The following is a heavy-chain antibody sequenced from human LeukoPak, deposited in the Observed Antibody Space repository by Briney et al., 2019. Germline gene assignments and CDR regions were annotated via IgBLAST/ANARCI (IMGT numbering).Heavy chain of an antibody. V-gene: IGHV3-49*03. CDR1: GFTFSSYW. J-gene: IGHJ4*02. D-gene: IGHD1-26*01. Sequence: SGGSLRLSCAASGFTFSSYWMSWFRQAPGKGLEWVGFIRSKAYGGTTEYAASVKGRFTISRDDSKSIAYLQMNSLKTEDTAVYYCTRGSGSYSPYFDYWGQGTLVTVSS. CDR3: TRGSGSYSPYFDY. CDR2: IRSKAYGGTT.